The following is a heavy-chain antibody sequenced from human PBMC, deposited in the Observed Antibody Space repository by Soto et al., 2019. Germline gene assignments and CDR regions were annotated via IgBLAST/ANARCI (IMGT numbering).Heavy chain of an antibody. CDR3: ARDRRRGIAVAAPFDY. Sequence: ASVKVSCKASGYTFTSYAMHWVRQAPGQRLEWMGWINAGDGNTKYSQKFQGRVTITRDTSTSTVYMELSSLRSEDTAVYYCARDRRRGIAVAAPFDYWGQGTLVTVSS. D-gene: IGHD6-19*01. V-gene: IGHV1-3*01. CDR1: GYTFTSYA. J-gene: IGHJ4*02. CDR2: INAGDGNT.